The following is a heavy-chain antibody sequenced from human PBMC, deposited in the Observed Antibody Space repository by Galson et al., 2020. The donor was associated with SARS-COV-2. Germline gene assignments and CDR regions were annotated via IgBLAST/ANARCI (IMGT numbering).Heavy chain of an antibody. D-gene: IGHD4-4*01. CDR1: GGSLSSGSHY. V-gene: IGHV4-39*07. CDR3: AREYHDYNSETRDWFDP. CDR2: ISYSGST. Sequence: SETLSLTCTVSGGSLSSGSHYWGWIRQPPGKGLEWIGSISYSGSTYYNPSLMSRVTISVDTSKNQFSLRLNSVTAADTAVYYCAREYHDYNSETRDWFDPWGQGTLVTVSS. J-gene: IGHJ5*02.